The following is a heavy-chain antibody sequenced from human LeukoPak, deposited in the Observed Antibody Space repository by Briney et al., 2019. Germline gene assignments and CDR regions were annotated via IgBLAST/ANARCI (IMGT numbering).Heavy chain of an antibody. J-gene: IGHJ4*02. CDR1: GYTLTELS. D-gene: IGHD4-11*01. CDR2: FDPEDGET. V-gene: IGHV1-24*01. Sequence: ASVKVSCKVSGYTLTELSMHWVRQAPGKGLEWMGGFDPEDGETICAQKFQGRVTMTEDTSTDTAYMELSSLRSEDTVVYYCATSISDYKYTFDYWGQGTLVTVSS. CDR3: ATSISDYKYTFDY.